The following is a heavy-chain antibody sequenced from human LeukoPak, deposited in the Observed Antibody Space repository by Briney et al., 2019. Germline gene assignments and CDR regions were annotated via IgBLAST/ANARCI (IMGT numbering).Heavy chain of an antibody. Sequence: GASVKVSCKASGYTFTGYYVHWVRQAPGQGLEWMGWINPNSGGTNYAQKFQGRVTMTRDTSISTAYMELSRLRSDDTAVYYCASDWGLSQLEYCSNTNCYMGAFDIWGQGTMVTVSS. D-gene: IGHD2-2*02. CDR2: INPNSGGT. V-gene: IGHV1-2*02. CDR1: GYTFTGYY. J-gene: IGHJ3*02. CDR3: ASDWGLSQLEYCSNTNCYMGAFDI.